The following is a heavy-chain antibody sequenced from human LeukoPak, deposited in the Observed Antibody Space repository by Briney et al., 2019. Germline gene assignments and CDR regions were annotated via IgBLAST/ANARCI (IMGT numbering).Heavy chain of an antibody. V-gene: IGHV3-21*04. J-gene: IGHJ4*02. CDR2: ISSSSSYI. CDR1: GFTFSSYS. D-gene: IGHD2-15*01. Sequence: GGSLRLSCAASGFTFSSYSMNWVRQAPGKGLEWVSSISSSSSYIYYSDSVKGRFTISRDNSKNTLYLQMNSLRAEDTAVYYCAKASHIVVVVAATGLDYWGQGTLVTVSS. CDR3: AKASHIVVVVAATGLDY.